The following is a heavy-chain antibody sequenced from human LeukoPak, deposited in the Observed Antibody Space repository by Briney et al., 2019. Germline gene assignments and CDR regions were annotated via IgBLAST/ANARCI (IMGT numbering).Heavy chain of an antibody. D-gene: IGHD4-17*01. CDR2: ISGSGGT. J-gene: IGHJ4*02. Sequence: GGSLRLSCAASGLTFTNNAMSWVRQAPGKGLEWVSAISGSGGTFYADSVKGRFAISRDNSENILYLQMNSLGAEDTALYYCATLYDDHGAYWGQGTLVTVSS. CDR1: GLTFTNNA. CDR3: ATLYDDHGAY. V-gene: IGHV3-23*01.